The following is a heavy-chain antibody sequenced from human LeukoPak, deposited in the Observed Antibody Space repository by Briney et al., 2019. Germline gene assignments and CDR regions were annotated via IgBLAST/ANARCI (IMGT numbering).Heavy chain of an antibody. Sequence: LGGSLRLSCAASGFTFSDYYMSWIRQAPGKGLEWVSYISSSGSTIYYADSVKGRFTISRDNAKNPLYLQMNSLRAEDTAVYYCARVPGYSYALVYYGMDVWGQGTTVTVSS. D-gene: IGHD5-18*01. V-gene: IGHV3-11*01. CDR2: ISSSGSTI. CDR3: ARVPGYSYALVYYGMDV. CDR1: GFTFSDYY. J-gene: IGHJ6*02.